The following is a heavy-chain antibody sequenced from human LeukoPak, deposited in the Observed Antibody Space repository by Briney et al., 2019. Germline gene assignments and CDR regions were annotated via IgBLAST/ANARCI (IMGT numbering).Heavy chain of an antibody. CDR2: MNPNTGNT. J-gene: IGHJ4*02. CDR1: GYTFTSYD. Sequence: ASVKLSCKASGYTFTSYDINWVRQATGQGLEWMGWMNPNTGNTGYAQKFQGRVTMTRDTSISTAYIEQSSLRSDDTAVYYCARKFLGSRGYYFDYWGQGTLVTVSS. CDR3: ARKFLGSRGYYFDY. D-gene: IGHD3-10*01. V-gene: IGHV1-8*01.